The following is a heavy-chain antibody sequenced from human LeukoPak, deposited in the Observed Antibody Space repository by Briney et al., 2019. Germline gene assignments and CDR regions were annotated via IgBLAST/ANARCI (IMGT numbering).Heavy chain of an antibody. D-gene: IGHD3-3*01. CDR3: AKLLIPILRFLEWLGYFDY. J-gene: IGHJ4*02. CDR2: ISGSGGST. CDR1: GFTFSSYA. V-gene: IGHV3-23*01. Sequence: GGSLRLSCAASGFTFSSYAMSWVRQAPGKGLEWVSAISGSGGSTYYADSAKGRFTISRDNSKNTLYLQMNSLRAEDTAVYYCAKLLIPILRFLEWLGYFDYWGQGTLVTVSS.